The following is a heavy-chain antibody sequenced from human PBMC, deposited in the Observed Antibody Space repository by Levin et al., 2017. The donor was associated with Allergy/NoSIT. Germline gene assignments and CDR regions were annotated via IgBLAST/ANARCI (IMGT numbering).Heavy chain of an antibody. CDR3: AKDHPGYCRGDRCLIDW. Sequence: GGSLRLSCAASGFTFSSYGMHWVRQAPGKGLESVATISYDGSNKYYTDSVKGRFTISRDNSKNTLDLQMNSLRAEDTAVYFCAKDHPGYCRGDRCLIDWWGRGTLVTVSP. D-gene: IGHD2-15*01. J-gene: IGHJ4*02. CDR1: GFTFSSYG. V-gene: IGHV3-30*18. CDR2: ISYDGSNK.